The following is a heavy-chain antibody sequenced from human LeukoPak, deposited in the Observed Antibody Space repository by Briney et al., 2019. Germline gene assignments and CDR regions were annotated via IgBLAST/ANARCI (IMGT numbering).Heavy chain of an antibody. Sequence: GGSLRLSCAASGFTFSSYAMSWVRQAPGKGLEWVSAISGSGGSIYYADSVKGRFTISRDNSKNTLYLQTNSLRAEDTAVYYCAKELDVVVVAATQVYYYGMDVWGQGTTVTVSS. J-gene: IGHJ6*02. CDR3: AKELDVVVVAATQVYYYGMDV. CDR1: GFTFSSYA. V-gene: IGHV3-23*01. CDR2: ISGSGGSI. D-gene: IGHD2-15*01.